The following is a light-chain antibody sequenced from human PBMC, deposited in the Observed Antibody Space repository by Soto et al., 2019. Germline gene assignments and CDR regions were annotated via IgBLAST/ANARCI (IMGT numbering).Light chain of an antibody. V-gene: IGLV2-14*01. J-gene: IGLJ3*02. CDR2: EVN. CDR3: SSYTSSNTLV. Sequence: QSALTQPASVSGSPGQSITISCTGTSSDVGDYDYVSWYQQHPGKAPKLMIYEVNIRPSGVSNRFSGSKSGNTASLTISGLQAEDEADYYCSSYTSSNTLVFGGGTKLTVL. CDR1: SSDVGDYDY.